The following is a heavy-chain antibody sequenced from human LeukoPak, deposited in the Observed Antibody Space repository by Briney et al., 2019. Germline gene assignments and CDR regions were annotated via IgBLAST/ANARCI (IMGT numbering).Heavy chain of an antibody. V-gene: IGHV4-61*01. CDR3: ARVGATYDAFDI. J-gene: IGHJ3*02. CDR1: GGSVSSGSYY. Sequence: SETLSLTCTVSGGSVSSGSYYWSWIRQPPGKGLEWIGYIYCSGSTNYDPSLKSRVTISVDTSKNQFSLKLSSVTAADTAVYYCARVGATYDAFDIWGQGTMVTVSS. D-gene: IGHD1-26*01. CDR2: IYCSGST.